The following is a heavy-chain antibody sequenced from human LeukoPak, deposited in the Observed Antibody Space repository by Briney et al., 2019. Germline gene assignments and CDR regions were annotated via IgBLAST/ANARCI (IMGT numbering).Heavy chain of an antibody. CDR2: IYYSGST. D-gene: IGHD2-21*01. V-gene: IGHV4-30-4*08. Sequence: SETLSLTCTVSGCSISSGDYYWSWIRQPPGKGLEWIGYIYYSGSTYYNPSLKSRVTISVDTSKNQFSLKLSSVTAADTALYYCGRIKIHIGASFDNWGQGTMVTVSS. CDR1: GCSISSGDYY. CDR3: GRIKIHIGASFDN. J-gene: IGHJ4*01.